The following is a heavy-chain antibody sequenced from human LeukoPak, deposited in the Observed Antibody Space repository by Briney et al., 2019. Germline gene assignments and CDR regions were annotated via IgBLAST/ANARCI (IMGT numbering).Heavy chain of an antibody. CDR1: GGTFSSYT. V-gene: IGHV1-2*02. Sequence: ASVKVSCKASGGTFSSYTISWVRQAPGQGFEWTGWINPNDGDTNYAQKFQGRVTMTRDTSISTAHMEVSRLRSDGTAVYYCAGANFLYCSSSTCLFDYWGQGTLVTVSS. J-gene: IGHJ4*02. CDR3: AGANFLYCSSSTCLFDY. CDR2: INPNDGDT. D-gene: IGHD2-2*01.